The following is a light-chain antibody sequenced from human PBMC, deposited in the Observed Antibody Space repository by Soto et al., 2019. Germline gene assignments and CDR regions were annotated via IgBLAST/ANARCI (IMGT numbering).Light chain of an antibody. J-gene: IGLJ3*02. V-gene: IGLV1-40*01. CDR3: QSYDSSLSGWV. CDR2: GNN. CDR1: SSNIGAAYD. Sequence: VLTQPPSVSGAPGQKVTISCTRSSSNIGAAYDVHWYQHLPGTAPKLLIYGNNNRPSGVPDRFSGSKSGTSASLAITGLQAEDEADYYCQSYDSSLSGWVFGGGTQLTVL.